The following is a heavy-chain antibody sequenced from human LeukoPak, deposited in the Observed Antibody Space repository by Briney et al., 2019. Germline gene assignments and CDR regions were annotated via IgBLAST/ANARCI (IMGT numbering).Heavy chain of an antibody. CDR2: IKQDGSEK. J-gene: IGHJ4*02. CDR1: GFTFSSYG. Sequence: GGSLRLSCEASGFTFSSYGMSWVRQAPGKGLEWVANIKQDGSEKYYVDSVKGRFTISRDNAKNSLYLQMNSLRAEDTAVYYCARGPTRANSTDYWGQGALVTVSS. D-gene: IGHD2/OR15-2a*01. CDR3: ARGPTRANSTDY. V-gene: IGHV3-7*01.